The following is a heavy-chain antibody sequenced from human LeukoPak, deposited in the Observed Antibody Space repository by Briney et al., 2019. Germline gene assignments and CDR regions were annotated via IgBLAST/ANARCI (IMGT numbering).Heavy chain of an antibody. J-gene: IGHJ5*02. Sequence: SETLSLTCTVSGGSISSYYWSWIRQPPGKGLAWIGYIYYSGSTNYNPSLKSRVTISVDTSKNQFSLKLSSVTAADTAVYYCARYGSGSSRRWFDPWGQGTLVTVSS. D-gene: IGHD3-10*01. CDR2: IYYSGST. CDR1: GGSISSYY. V-gene: IGHV4-59*01. CDR3: ARYGSGSSRRWFDP.